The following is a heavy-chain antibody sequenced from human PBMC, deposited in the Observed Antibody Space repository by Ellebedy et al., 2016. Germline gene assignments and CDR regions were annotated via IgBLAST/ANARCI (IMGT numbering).Heavy chain of an antibody. V-gene: IGHV3-21*01. CDR1: GFTLSDYS. CDR2: ITESDERT. J-gene: IGHJ4*02. D-gene: IGHD3-3*01. Sequence: GGSLRLSXAASGFTLSDYSMNWVRHAPGKGLDWVSTITESDERTDYADSARGRFTISRDNAKNSVFLQMNSLRVEDTAVYYCARDGSEWSRDYWGQGTLVTVSS. CDR3: ARDGSEWSRDY.